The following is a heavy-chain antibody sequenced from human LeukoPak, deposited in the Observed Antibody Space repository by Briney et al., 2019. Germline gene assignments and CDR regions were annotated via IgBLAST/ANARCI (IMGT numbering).Heavy chain of an antibody. V-gene: IGHV3-11*01. D-gene: IGHD5-12*01. CDR2: ISNSGSTK. J-gene: IGHJ4*02. Sequence: NAGGSLRLSCAASGFTFNDYYMSWIRQAPGKGLEWISYISNSGSTKYHADSVKGRFTISRDNAKNSLYLQMNSLRAEDTAVYYCAKYSGYDPRSFDYWGQGTLVTVSS. CDR3: AKYSGYDPRSFDY. CDR1: GFTFNDYY.